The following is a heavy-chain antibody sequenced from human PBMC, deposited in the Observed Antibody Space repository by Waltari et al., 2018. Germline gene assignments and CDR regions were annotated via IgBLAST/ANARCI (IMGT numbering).Heavy chain of an antibody. Sequence: EVKLVQSGGAVVQPGGSLRLSCEVSGFIFSDYAMFWVRQPPGKGLEWISLITWDGSDTYYADSVRGRFVISRDNSLHLQMNNLRVEDTGLYYCTKANRRESYNYYGMDVWGQGTPVSVSS. CDR1: GFIFSDYA. J-gene: IGHJ6*02. D-gene: IGHD2-2*02. CDR2: ITWDGSDT. CDR3: TKANRRESYNYYGMDV. V-gene: IGHV3-43D*04.